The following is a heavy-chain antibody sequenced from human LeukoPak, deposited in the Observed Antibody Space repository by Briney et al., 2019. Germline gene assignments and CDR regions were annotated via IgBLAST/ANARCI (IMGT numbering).Heavy chain of an antibody. Sequence: SETLCLTCTVSGGSISSSSYYRGWIRQPPVKGLEWMGSFYYSGDTYYNPSLESRVTISVDTSKNQFSLKLSSVTAADTAVYYCASEPHYYGSGSLDYWGQGTLVTVSS. CDR1: GGSISSSSYY. CDR2: FYYSGDT. D-gene: IGHD3-10*01. CDR3: ASEPHYYGSGSLDY. J-gene: IGHJ4*02. V-gene: IGHV4-39*07.